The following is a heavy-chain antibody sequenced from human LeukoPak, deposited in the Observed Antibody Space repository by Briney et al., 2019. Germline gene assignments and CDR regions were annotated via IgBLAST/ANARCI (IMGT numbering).Heavy chain of an antibody. D-gene: IGHD5-18*01. V-gene: IGHV4-30-4*01. CDR2: IYYSGST. CDR3: ARGSVQLWLNAYYGMDV. CDR1: GGSISSGDYY. J-gene: IGHJ6*02. Sequence: SETLSITCTVSGGSISSGDYYWSWIRQPPGKGLEWIGYIYYSGSTYYNPSLKSRVTISVDTSKNQFSLKLSSVTAADTAVYYCARGSVQLWLNAYYGMDVWGQGTTVTVSS.